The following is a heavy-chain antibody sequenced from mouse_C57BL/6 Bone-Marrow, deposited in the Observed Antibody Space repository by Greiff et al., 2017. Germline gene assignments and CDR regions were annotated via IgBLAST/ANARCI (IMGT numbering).Heavy chain of an antibody. CDR3: AKSYYSNYGGGDY. J-gene: IGHJ2*01. CDR1: GYTFTDYY. Sequence: VQLQQSGPELVKPGASVKISCKASGYTFTDYYMNWVKQSHGKSLEWIGDINPNNGGTSYNQKFKGKATLTVDKSSSTAYMELRSLTSEDSAVYYCAKSYYSNYGGGDYWGQGTTLTVSS. D-gene: IGHD2-5*01. V-gene: IGHV1-26*01. CDR2: INPNNGGT.